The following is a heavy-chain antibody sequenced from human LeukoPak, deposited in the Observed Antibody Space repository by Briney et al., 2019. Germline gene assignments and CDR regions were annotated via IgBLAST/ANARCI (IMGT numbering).Heavy chain of an antibody. J-gene: IGHJ3*02. CDR3: AKHYYDSSGPPHAFDI. CDR1: GGSISSSSYY. D-gene: IGHD3-22*01. Sequence: SETLSLTCTVSGGSISSSSYYWGWIRQPPGKGLEWIGSIYYSGSTYYNPSLKSRVTISVDTSKNQFSLKLSSVTAADTAVYYCAKHYYDSSGPPHAFDIWGQGTMVTVSS. CDR2: IYYSGST. V-gene: IGHV4-39*07.